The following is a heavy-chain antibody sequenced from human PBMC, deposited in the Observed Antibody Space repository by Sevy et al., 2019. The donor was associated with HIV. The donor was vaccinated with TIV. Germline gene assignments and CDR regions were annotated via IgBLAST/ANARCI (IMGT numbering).Heavy chain of an antibody. CDR3: ARGRSPRIWWFGARNGYFDL. CDR2: MNPNSGNT. Sequence: ASVKVSCKASGYTFTSYDINWVRQATGQGLEWMEWMNPNSGNTGYAQKFQGRVTITRNTSISTAYMELSSLRSEDTAVYYCARGRSPRIWWFGARNGYFDLWGRGTLVTVSS. V-gene: IGHV1-8*03. CDR1: GYTFTSYD. J-gene: IGHJ2*01. D-gene: IGHD3-10*01.